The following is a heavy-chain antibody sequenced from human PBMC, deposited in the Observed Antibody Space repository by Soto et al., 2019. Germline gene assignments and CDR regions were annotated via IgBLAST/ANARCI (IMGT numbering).Heavy chain of an antibody. J-gene: IGHJ5*02. Sequence: GGSLRLSCAASGFTFSSYGMHWVRQAPGKGLEWVAVISYDGSSKYSADSVKGRFTISRDNSKNTLYLQMSSLRAEDTAVYYCAKERDFWSGSPTFDPWGQGTLVTVSS. V-gene: IGHV3-30*18. CDR2: ISYDGSSK. CDR1: GFTFSSYG. D-gene: IGHD3-3*01. CDR3: AKERDFWSGSPTFDP.